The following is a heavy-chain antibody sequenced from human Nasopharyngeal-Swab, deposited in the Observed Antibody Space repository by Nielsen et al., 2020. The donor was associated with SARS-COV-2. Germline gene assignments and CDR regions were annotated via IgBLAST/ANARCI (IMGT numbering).Heavy chain of an antibody. J-gene: IGHJ6*02. CDR2: INHSGST. CDR3: ARAGDIRYYYYGMDV. Sequence: WIRQPAVTGLEWIGEINHSGSTNYNPSLKSRVTISVDTSKNQFSLKLSSVTAADTAVYYCARAGDIRYYYYGMDVWGQGTTVTVSS. D-gene: IGHD2-21*01. V-gene: IGHV4-34*01.